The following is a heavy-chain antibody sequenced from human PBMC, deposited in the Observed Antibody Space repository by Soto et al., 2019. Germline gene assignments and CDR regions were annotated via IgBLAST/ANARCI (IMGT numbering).Heavy chain of an antibody. D-gene: IGHD3-22*01. CDR3: ARAQYYYDSSGIHGAFDI. V-gene: IGHV4-4*07. CDR1: GGSIRSYY. J-gene: IGHJ3*02. Sequence: PSETLSLTCTVSGGSIRSYYWSWIRQPAGKGLEWIGRIYTSGSTNYNPSLKSRVTMSVDTSKNQFSLKLSPVTAADTAVYYCARAQYYYDSSGIHGAFDIWGLGTMVTVSS. CDR2: IYTSGST.